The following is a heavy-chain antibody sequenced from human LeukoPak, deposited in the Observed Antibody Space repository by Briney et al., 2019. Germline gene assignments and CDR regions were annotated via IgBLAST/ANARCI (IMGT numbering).Heavy chain of an antibody. V-gene: IGHV1-8*02. J-gene: IGHJ4*02. D-gene: IGHD3-16*01. Sequence: GASVKVSCKASGYTFISYDINWVRQATGQGLEWMGWMNPNSGNAGSAQKFQGRVTMTRNTSISTAYMELSSLRSEDTAVFYCARDDDYVLDYWGQGTLVTVSS. CDR3: ARDDDYVLDY. CDR2: MNPNSGNA. CDR1: GYTFISYD.